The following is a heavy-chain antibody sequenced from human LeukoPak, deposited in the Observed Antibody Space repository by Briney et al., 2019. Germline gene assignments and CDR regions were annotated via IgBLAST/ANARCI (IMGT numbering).Heavy chain of an antibody. CDR1: GGSFSGYY. CDR2: IYYSGNT. Sequence: PSETLSLTCAVYGGSFSGYYWGWIRQPPGKGLEWIGSIYYSGNTYYNASLKSQVSISIDTSKNQFSLRLTSVTAADTAVYYCARQTGSGLFILPGGQGTLVTVSS. J-gene: IGHJ4*02. V-gene: IGHV4-39*01. D-gene: IGHD3/OR15-3a*01. CDR3: ARQTGSGLFILP.